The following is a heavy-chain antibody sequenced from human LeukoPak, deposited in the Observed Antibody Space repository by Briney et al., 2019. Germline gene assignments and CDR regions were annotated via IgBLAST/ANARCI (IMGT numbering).Heavy chain of an antibody. CDR1: GYTFTGYY. D-gene: IGHD3-3*01. CDR3: ARSGPSPKYDFWSGYQPRYFDL. J-gene: IGHJ2*01. V-gene: IGHV1-2*02. CDR2: INPNSGGT. Sequence: ASVKVSCKASGYTFTGYYMHWVRQAPGQGLEWMGWINPNSGGTNYAQKFQGRVTMTRDTSISTAYMELSRLRSDDTAVYYCARSGPSPKYDFWSGYQPRYFDLWGRGTLVTVSS.